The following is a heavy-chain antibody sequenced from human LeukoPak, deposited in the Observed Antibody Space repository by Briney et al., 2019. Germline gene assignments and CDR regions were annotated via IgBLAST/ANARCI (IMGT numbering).Heavy chain of an antibody. CDR3: AKDQLPPYDFWSGYPHYYYYYGMDV. Sequence: GSLRLSCAPSGLTFTSYAMSWVRQAPGKGLEWVSAISGSGDSTYYADPVKGQFTISRDNSKNTLYLQMNMRRPGATPVFSFAKDQLPPYDFWSGYPHYYYYYGMDVWGQGTTVTVSS. J-gene: IGHJ6*02. V-gene: IGHV3-23*01. CDR1: GLTFTSYA. D-gene: IGHD3-3*01. CDR2: ISGSGDST.